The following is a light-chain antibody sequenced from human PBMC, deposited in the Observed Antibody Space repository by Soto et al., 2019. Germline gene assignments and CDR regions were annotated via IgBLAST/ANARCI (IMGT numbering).Light chain of an antibody. CDR2: SAS. CDR1: QDINKF. CDR3: QQLKTYPYT. V-gene: IGKV1-9*01. Sequence: IQLTQSPSSLSASVGDRVTVTCRASQDINKFLAWFQQKPGKAPNLLIFSASTLQSAVPSRFSGGGSGTDFTLTIDSLHPEDFAIYYCQQLKTYPYTFGQGTKLEIK. J-gene: IGKJ2*01.